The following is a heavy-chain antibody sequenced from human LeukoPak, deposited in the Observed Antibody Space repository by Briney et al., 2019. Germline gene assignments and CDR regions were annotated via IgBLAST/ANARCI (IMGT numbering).Heavy chain of an antibody. J-gene: IGHJ5*02. CDR1: GGSISSSSYY. D-gene: IGHD2-2*01. Sequence: SETLSLTCTVSGGSISSSSYYWGWIRQPPGKGLEWIGSIYYSGSTYYNPSLKSRVTISVDTSKNQFSLKLSSVTAADTAVYYCARNLVVPAATNWFDPWGQGTLVTVSS. V-gene: IGHV4-39*07. CDR2: IYYSGST. CDR3: ARNLVVPAATNWFDP.